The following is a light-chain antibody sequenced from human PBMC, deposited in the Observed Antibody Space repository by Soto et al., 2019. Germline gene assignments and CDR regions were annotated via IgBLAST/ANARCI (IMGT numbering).Light chain of an antibody. J-gene: IGKJ4*01. V-gene: IGKV3-15*01. CDR1: ESINQN. Sequence: VRTQSPDTLSVSPGGGATLSCRATESINQNLAWYQQKPGQAPRLLIHGASYRATGIPDRFSGRGSGTEFTLAISRLQSEDFAVYYCQQYNTWPLPFGGRSNV. CDR3: QQYNTWPLP. CDR2: GAS.